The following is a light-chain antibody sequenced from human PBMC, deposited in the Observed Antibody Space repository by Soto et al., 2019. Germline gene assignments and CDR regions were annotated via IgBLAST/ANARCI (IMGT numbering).Light chain of an antibody. CDR3: QQFHSFPFT. J-gene: IGKJ5*01. Sequence: DIQMTQSPSTLSASAGDRVTITCRASQSINRWLAWYQQKPGKAPKLLINYAPSSESGVPSRCSGSGSGTELTLTIMSPQPDDFATYYCQQFHSFPFTFGQGTRL. CDR1: QSINRW. V-gene: IGKV1-5*01. CDR2: YAP.